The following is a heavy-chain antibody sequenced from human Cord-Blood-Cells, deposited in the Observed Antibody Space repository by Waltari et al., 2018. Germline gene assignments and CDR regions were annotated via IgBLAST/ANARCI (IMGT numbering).Heavy chain of an antibody. D-gene: IGHD3-10*01. CDR3: ATADQTYYYGSGSLYYFDY. CDR1: GYTLTELS. J-gene: IGHJ4*02. V-gene: IGHV1-24*01. CDR2: FDPEDGET. Sequence: QVQLVQSGAEVKKPGASVKVSCKVSGYTLTELSMHWVRQAPGKGLEWMGGFDPEDGETIYAQKCQGRVTMTEDTSTDTAYMELSSLRSEDTAVYYCATADQTYYYGSGSLYYFDYWGQGTLVTVSS.